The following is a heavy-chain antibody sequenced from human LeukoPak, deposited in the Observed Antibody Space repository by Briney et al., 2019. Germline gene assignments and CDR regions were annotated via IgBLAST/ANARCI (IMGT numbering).Heavy chain of an antibody. Sequence: GGSLRLSCAASGFTLTTYGMHWVRQAPGRGLEYVSAMTGNGASTYYADSVKGRFTISRDISKNTLYLQMGSLRDEDMAVYYCARWSGAYDCWGQGALVTVSS. V-gene: IGHV3-64*02. J-gene: IGHJ4*02. CDR2: MTGNGAST. CDR3: ARWSGAYDC. D-gene: IGHD2-21*01. CDR1: GFTLTTYG.